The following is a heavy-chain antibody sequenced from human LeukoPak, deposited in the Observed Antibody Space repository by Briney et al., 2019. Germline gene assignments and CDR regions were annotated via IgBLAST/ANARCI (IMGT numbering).Heavy chain of an antibody. Sequence: GGSLRLSCAASGFTFSSYGMHWVRQAPGKGLEWVAFIRYDGSNKYCADSVKGRFTVSRDNSKNTLYLHVNSLRPEDTAVYYCAREDELRGKAFDIWGQGTMVTVSS. J-gene: IGHJ3*02. V-gene: IGHV3-30*02. CDR1: GFTFSSYG. CDR2: IRYDGSNK. CDR3: AREDELRGKAFDI. D-gene: IGHD1-7*01.